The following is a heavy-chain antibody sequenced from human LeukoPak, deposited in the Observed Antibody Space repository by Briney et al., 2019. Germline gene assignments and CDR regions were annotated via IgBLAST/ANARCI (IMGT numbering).Heavy chain of an antibody. D-gene: IGHD3-22*01. CDR2: SHPINSDT. CDR1: GFNFTAYW. J-gene: IGHJ5*01. Sequence: GESLQISCKGSGFNFTAYWIAWVRQMPGKGLEWMGFSHPINSDTKYSPSFQGQVTISADKSSSTAYLQWNSLKASDTAMYYCARHQYYYDSSGNYGWFDSWGQGTLVTVSS. V-gene: IGHV5-51*01. CDR3: ARHQYYYDSSGNYGWFDS.